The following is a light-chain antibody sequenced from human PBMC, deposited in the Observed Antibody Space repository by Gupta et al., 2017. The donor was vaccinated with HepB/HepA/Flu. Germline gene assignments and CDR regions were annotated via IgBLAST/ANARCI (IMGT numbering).Light chain of an antibody. CDR1: QSVSSY. J-gene: IGKJ4*01. Sequence: IVLTQSPATLSLSPGERATLSCRASQSVSSYLAWYQQKPGQAPRLLIYDASNRATGIPARFSGSGSGTDXTLTISXREPEDFAVYYCQQRSNWPPLTFGXGTKVEIK. V-gene: IGKV3-11*01. CDR2: DAS. CDR3: QQRSNWPPLT.